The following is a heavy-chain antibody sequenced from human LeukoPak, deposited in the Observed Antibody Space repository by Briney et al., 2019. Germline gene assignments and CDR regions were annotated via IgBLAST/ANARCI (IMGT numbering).Heavy chain of an antibody. Sequence: GGSLRLSCAASGFTFSTYWMTWVRQAPGKGPEWVANIKQDGSEKYYVDSVKGRFTISRDNAKNSLYLQMNSLRAEDTAVYYCARDYGRRPDAFDIWGQGTMVTVSS. CDR2: IKQDGSEK. CDR1: GFTFSTYW. CDR3: ARDYGRRPDAFDI. D-gene: IGHD4-17*01. V-gene: IGHV3-7*01. J-gene: IGHJ3*02.